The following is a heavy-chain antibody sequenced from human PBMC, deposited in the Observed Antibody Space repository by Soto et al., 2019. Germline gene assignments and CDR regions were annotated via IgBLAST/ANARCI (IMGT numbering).Heavy chain of an antibody. CDR3: ARDGGIAAAGTPYYYYGRDV. D-gene: IGHD6-13*01. Sequence: ASVKVSCKASGYTFTSYAMHWVRQAPGQRLEWMGWINAGNGNTKYSQKFQGRVTITRDTSASTAYMELSSLRSEDTAVYYCARDGGIAAAGTPYYYYGRDVWGQGTTVTVSS. CDR1: GYTFTSYA. V-gene: IGHV1-3*01. CDR2: INAGNGNT. J-gene: IGHJ6*02.